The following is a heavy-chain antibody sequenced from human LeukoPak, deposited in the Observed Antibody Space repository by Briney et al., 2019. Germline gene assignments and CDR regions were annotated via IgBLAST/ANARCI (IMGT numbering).Heavy chain of an antibody. V-gene: IGHV1-8*01. D-gene: IGHD6-13*01. CDR3: ARVLPGIAAAGTGVDY. Sequence: PGASVKVSCKASGYTFTSYDINWVRQATGQGLEWMGWMNPNSGNTGYAQKFQGRVTMTRNTSISTAYMELSSLRSEDTAVYYCARVLPGIAAAGTGVDYWGQGTLVTVSS. CDR2: MNPNSGNT. CDR1: GYTFTSYD. J-gene: IGHJ4*02.